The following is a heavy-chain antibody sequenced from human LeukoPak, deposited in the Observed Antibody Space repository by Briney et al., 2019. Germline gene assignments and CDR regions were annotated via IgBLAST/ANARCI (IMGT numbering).Heavy chain of an antibody. CDR1: RFTFSSYG. CDR2: ISGSGGST. J-gene: IGHJ3*02. V-gene: IGHV3-23*01. CDR3: AKVRVDTAMVSAFDI. Sequence: GGSLRLSCAASRFTFSSYGMSWVRQAPGKGLEWVSAISGSGGSTYYADSVKGRFTISRDNSKNTLYLQMNSLRAEDTAVYYCAKVRVDTAMVSAFDIWGQGTMVTVSS. D-gene: IGHD5-18*01.